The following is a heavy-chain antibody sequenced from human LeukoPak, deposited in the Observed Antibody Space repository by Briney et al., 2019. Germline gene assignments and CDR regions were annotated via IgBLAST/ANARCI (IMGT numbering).Heavy chain of an antibody. V-gene: IGHV1-69*01. J-gene: IGHJ3*02. CDR3: ARPNPYMPKREYYDILTGPRPHAFDI. CDR1: GGTFSSYA. CDR2: IIPIFGTA. D-gene: IGHD3-9*01. Sequence: GSSVKVSCKASGGTFSSYAISWVRQAPGQGLEWMGGIIPIFGTANYAQKFQGRVTITADESTSTAYMELSSLRSEDTAVYYCARPNPYMPKREYYDILTGPRPHAFDIWGQGTMVTVSS.